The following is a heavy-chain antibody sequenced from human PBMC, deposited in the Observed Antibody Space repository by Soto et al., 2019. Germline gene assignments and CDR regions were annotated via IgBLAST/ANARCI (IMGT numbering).Heavy chain of an antibody. Sequence: EVQLLESGGGLVQPGGSLRLSCAASGFTFSSYAMSWVRQAPGRGLGWVSAISGSGGSTHYADSVKGRFTISRHNSKNTLYLQMNSLRAEDTAVYYCAKENGDSSTWFEFDYWGQGTLVTVSS. CDR3: AKENGDSSTWFEFDY. CDR2: ISGSGGST. D-gene: IGHD6-13*01. V-gene: IGHV3-23*01. J-gene: IGHJ4*02. CDR1: GFTFSSYA.